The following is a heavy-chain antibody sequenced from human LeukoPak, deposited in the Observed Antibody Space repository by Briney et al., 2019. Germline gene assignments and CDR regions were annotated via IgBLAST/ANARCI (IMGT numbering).Heavy chain of an antibody. Sequence: PGGSLRLSCAASGFTFTSYAMSWVRQAPGKGLEWFSAISGSGVSTYYADSVKGRFTISRDNSKNTLYLQMNSLRAEDTAVYYCAKGTSLDYYDSSGYQPDFDYWGQGTLVTVSS. V-gene: IGHV3-23*01. CDR1: GFTFTSYA. CDR2: ISGSGVST. CDR3: AKGTSLDYYDSSGYQPDFDY. D-gene: IGHD3-22*01. J-gene: IGHJ4*02.